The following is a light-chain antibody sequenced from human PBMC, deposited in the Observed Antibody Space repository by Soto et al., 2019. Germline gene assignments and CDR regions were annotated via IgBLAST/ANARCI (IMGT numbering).Light chain of an antibody. Sequence: DIQMTQSPSSVSASVGDRVTITCRASQDISYWLAWYQQKPGKAPELLINAASSLQDGVPSRFSGSGSGTEYTLVVSSLQPEDFATYFCQQANSFPWTFGQGTKVEIK. CDR2: AAS. J-gene: IGKJ1*01. CDR1: QDISYW. V-gene: IGKV1-12*01. CDR3: QQANSFPWT.